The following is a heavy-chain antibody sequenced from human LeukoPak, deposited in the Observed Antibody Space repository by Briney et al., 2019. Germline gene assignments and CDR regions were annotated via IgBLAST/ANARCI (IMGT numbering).Heavy chain of an antibody. CDR3: ARRVSFPPYYMDV. CDR1: GYTFTSYA. J-gene: IGHJ6*03. V-gene: IGHV7-4-1*02. D-gene: IGHD3-16*02. CDR2: INTATGNP. Sequence: ASVKVSCKASGYTFTSYAMNWVRQAPGQGLEWMGRINTATGNPMYAQGFTGRFVFSLDTSVSTAYLQISSLKAEDTAVYYCARRVSFPPYYMDVWGKGTTVTVSS.